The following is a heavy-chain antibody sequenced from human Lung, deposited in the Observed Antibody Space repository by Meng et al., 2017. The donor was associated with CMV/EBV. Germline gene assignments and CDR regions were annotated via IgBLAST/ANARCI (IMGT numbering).Heavy chain of an antibody. Sequence: QVQLQESGPGLVKPSPTLSLTCPVSGASISSGYYHWSWIRQPPGKGLEYIGHIYDSRSGTTYYNPSLKSRVTISVATSNNQFSLKVISVTAADTDVYYCANSRVGAGGQGSWSQGTLGTVSS. CDR1: GASISSGYYH. CDR3: ANSRVGAGGQGS. V-gene: IGHV4-30-4*08. D-gene: IGHD6-13*01. CDR2: IYDSRSGTT. J-gene: IGHJ5*02.